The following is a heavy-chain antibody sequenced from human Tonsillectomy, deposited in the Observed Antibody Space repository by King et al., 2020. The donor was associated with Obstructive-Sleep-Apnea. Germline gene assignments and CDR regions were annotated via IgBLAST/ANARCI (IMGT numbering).Heavy chain of an antibody. J-gene: IGHJ4*02. D-gene: IGHD3-10*01. CDR2: ISYDGSDK. Sequence: VQLVESGGGVVQPGRSLRLSCAASGVTFSTYGMHCIRQAPVKGLGWVAIISYDGSDKYYADSVMGRFTISRDNSKNTLYLQMNCLRAEDTAVYYCARGDYDGSGSCDYWGQGTLVTVSS. V-gene: IGHV3-30*03. CDR3: ARGDYDGSGSCDY. CDR1: GVTFSTYG.